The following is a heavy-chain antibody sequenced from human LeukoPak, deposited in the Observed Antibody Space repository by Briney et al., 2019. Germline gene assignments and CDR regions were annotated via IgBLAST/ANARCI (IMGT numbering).Heavy chain of an antibody. CDR3: ARDHGVWFVLYYMDV. J-gene: IGHJ6*03. CDR2: INPSGGST. CDR1: GYTFTSYY. V-gene: IGHV1-46*01. Sequence: GASVKVSCKASGYTFTSYYMHWVRQAPGQGLEWMGIINPSGGSTSYAQKFQGRVTMTRDMSTSTVYMELSSLRSEDTAVYYCARDHGVWFVLYYMDVWGKGTTVTVSS. D-gene: IGHD3-10*01.